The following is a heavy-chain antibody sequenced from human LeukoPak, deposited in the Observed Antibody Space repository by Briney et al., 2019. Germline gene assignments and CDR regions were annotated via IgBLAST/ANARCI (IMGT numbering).Heavy chain of an antibody. D-gene: IGHD3-16*01. CDR2: IIPIFGTA. J-gene: IGHJ6*03. Sequence: SVKVSCKASGGTFSSYAISWVRQAPGQGLEWMGGIIPIFGTANYAQKFQGRVTITADESTSTAYMELSSLRSEDTAVYYCAREKVVYDYPNHYYMDVWGKGTTVTVSS. CDR3: AREKVVYDYPNHYYMDV. V-gene: IGHV1-69*13. CDR1: GGTFSSYA.